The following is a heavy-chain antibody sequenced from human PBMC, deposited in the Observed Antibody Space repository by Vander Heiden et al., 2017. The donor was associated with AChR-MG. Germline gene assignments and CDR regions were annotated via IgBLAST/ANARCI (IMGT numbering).Heavy chain of an antibody. CDR3: ATLRAYCSGGSCYRECDH. Sequence: QALLVQSGAEVKKPGAPVKVSCKVPGYTLTALSMHWVRQAPGKGLEWMGGFEPEDGETSDAQKFQGRVTLTEDTSTDTAYIELSSLRSDDTAVCYCATLRAYCSGGSCYRECDHWGQGTLGTVSS. D-gene: IGHD2-15*01. V-gene: IGHV1-24*01. CDR2: FEPEDGET. CDR1: GYTLTALS. J-gene: IGHJ4*02.